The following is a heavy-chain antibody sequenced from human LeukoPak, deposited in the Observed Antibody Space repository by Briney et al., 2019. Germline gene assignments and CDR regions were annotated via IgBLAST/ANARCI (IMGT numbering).Heavy chain of an antibody. CDR3: ARGIVVVVAAKSLNYYYYYMDV. CDR1: GYTFTSYD. CDR2: MNPNSGNT. Sequence: ASVKVSCKASGYTFTSYDINWVRQATGQGLEWMGWMNPNSGNTGYAQKFQGRVTITRNTSISTAYMELSSLRSEDTAVYYCARGIVVVVAAKSLNYYYYYMDVWGKGTAVTVSS. D-gene: IGHD2-15*01. V-gene: IGHV1-8*03. J-gene: IGHJ6*03.